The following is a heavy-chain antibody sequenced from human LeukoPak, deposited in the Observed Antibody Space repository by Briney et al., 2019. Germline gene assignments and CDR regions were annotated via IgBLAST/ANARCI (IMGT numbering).Heavy chain of an antibody. CDR1: GYTLTGYY. Sequence: ASVKVSCKASGYTLTGYYMHWVRQAPGQGLEWMGWINPNSGGTNYAQKFQGRVTMTRDTSISTAYMELSRLRPDDTAVYYCARGGDQLELQVLFDYWGQGTLVTVSS. CDR2: INPNSGGT. CDR3: ARGGDQLELQVLFDY. V-gene: IGHV1-2*02. D-gene: IGHD1-1*01. J-gene: IGHJ4*02.